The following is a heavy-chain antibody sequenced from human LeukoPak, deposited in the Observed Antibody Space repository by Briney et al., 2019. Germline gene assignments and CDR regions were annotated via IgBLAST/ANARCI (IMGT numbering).Heavy chain of an antibody. V-gene: IGHV3-15*01. CDR3: TTAVGYASTYFDY. J-gene: IGHJ4*02. Sequence: GGSLRLSCAASGFTFNTFDMTWVRQAPGKGLEWVGRIKSKTDGGTTDYAAPVKGRFTISRDDSKNTLYLQMNSLKTEDTAVYYCTTAVGYASTYFDYWGQGTLVTVSS. D-gene: IGHD5-12*01. CDR1: GFTFNTFD. CDR2: IKSKTDGGTT.